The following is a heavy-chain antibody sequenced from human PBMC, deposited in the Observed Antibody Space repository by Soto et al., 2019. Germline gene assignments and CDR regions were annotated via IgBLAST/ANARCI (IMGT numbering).Heavy chain of an antibody. J-gene: IGHJ3*02. D-gene: IGHD6-19*01. V-gene: IGHV4-39*01. CDR3: ARHSVVSRLAAFDI. Sequence: PSETLSLTSTVSGGSISSSSYYWGWIRQPPGKGLEWIGSIYYSGSTYYNPSLKSRVTISVDTSKNQFSLKLSSVTAADTAVYYCARHSVVSRLAAFDIWGQGTMVTVSS. CDR2: IYYSGST. CDR1: GGSISSSSYY.